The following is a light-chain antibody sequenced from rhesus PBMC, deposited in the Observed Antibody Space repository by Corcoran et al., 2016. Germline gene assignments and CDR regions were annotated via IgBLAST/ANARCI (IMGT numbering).Light chain of an antibody. V-gene: IGKV3S9*01. CDR2: CTT. CDR1: QSVGRY. Sequence: EIVMTQSPATLSLSPGERATLSCRASQSVGRYVACYQQKPDQAPRLLIYCTTNRATGIPDRFRGSGSWTAFTLTIRRLEPEDFAFYYCQHYINWPYSFGQGTKVEIK. CDR3: QHYINWPYS. J-gene: IGKJ2*01.